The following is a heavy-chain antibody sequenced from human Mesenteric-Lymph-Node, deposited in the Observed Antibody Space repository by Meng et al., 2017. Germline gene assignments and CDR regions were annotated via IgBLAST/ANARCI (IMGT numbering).Heavy chain of an antibody. V-gene: IGHV4-31*03. D-gene: IGHD3-10*01. J-gene: IGHJ5*02. CDR3: ARDCEMTVVRGVIITELGFDP. CDR2: IYYSGST. CDR1: GGPISRGGYY. Sequence: QVQLQESGPGLVKPSQTLSLTCTVSGGPISRGGYYWRWIRQHPGKGLEWIGYIYYSGSTYYNPSLKSRVTISVDTSKNQFSLKLSSVTAADTAVYYCARDCEMTVVRGVIITELGFDPWGQGTLVTVSS.